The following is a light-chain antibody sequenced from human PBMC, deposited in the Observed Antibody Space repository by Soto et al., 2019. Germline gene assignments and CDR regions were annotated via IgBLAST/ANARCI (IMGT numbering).Light chain of an antibody. CDR2: EVS. Sequence: QSVLTQPASVSGSPGQSITISCTGTSSNVGGYNYVSWYQQHPGKAPKLMIYEVSKWPSGFSNRFSGSKSGNTASLTISGLQAEDEADYYCSSYTSIGTLVFGGGTTVTVL. CDR3: SSYTSIGTLV. CDR1: SSNVGGYNY. J-gene: IGLJ2*01. V-gene: IGLV2-14*01.